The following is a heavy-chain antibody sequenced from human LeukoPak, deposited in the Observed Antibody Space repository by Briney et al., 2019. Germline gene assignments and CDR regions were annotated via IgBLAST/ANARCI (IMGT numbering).Heavy chain of an antibody. J-gene: IGHJ4*02. CDR2: MNPDSGNT. Sequence: GASVKVSCKASGYTFFNYDINWVRQATGQGPEWMGWMNPDSGNTGYAQKFQGRVTMTRDSSITTAYMELISLRFEDTAVYYCKKAIRHQPLADYWGQGTLVTVSS. CDR1: GYTFFNYD. D-gene: IGHD2-2*01. V-gene: IGHV1-8*02. CDR3: KKAIRHQPLADY.